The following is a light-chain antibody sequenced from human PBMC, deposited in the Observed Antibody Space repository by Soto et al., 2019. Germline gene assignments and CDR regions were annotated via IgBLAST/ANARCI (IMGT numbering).Light chain of an antibody. J-gene: IGLJ3*02. V-gene: IGLV4-60*02. CDR1: SGHSSYI. CDR3: ETWDFNTRV. Sequence: QLVLTQSSSASASLGSSVKLTCTLSSGHSSYIIAWHQQQPGKANRYLMKLEGSRSYNKGSAVPDRFSGSSSGADRYLTISNLQFEDEAYYYCETWDFNTRVFGGGTKLTVL. CDR2: LEGSRSY.